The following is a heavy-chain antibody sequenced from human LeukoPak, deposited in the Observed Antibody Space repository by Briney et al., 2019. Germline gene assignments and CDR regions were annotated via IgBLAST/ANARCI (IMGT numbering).Heavy chain of an antibody. V-gene: IGHV1-2*02. Sequence: ASVKVSCTASGYTFTDYSMHWVRQAPGQGLEWMGWINPETGGTNYAQKFQGRVTMTSDTSITTAYLELSSLRSDDTAVYFCAPGSMTYDYWGQGTLVTVSS. J-gene: IGHJ4*02. CDR2: INPETGGT. CDR3: APGSMTYDY. CDR1: GYTFTDYS. D-gene: IGHD3-10*01.